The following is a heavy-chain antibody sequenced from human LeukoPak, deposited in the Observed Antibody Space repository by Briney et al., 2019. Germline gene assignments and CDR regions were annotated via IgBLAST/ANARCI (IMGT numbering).Heavy chain of an antibody. CDR1: GFTFSSYA. J-gene: IGHJ3*02. D-gene: IGHD2-2*01. V-gene: IGHV3-23*01. CDR3: AREYCSSTSCYRSFSDAFDI. Sequence: GGSLRLSCAASGFTFSSYAMSWVRQAPGKGLEWVSAISGSGGSTYYADSVKGRFTISRDNSKNTLYLQMNSLRAEDTAVYYCAREYCSSTSCYRSFSDAFDIWGQGTMVTVSS. CDR2: ISGSGGST.